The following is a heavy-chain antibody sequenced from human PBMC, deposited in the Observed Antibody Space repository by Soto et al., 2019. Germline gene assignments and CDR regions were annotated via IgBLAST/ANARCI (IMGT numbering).Heavy chain of an antibody. CDR2: IYYSGST. J-gene: IGHJ4*02. CDR1: GGSISSGGYY. CDR3: AREGSGSYDFTAMAKSGYFDY. V-gene: IGHV4-31*03. D-gene: IGHD3-10*01. Sequence: TSETLSLTCTVSGGSISSGGYYWSWIRQHPGKGLEWIGYIYYSGSTYYNPSLKSRVTISVDTSKNQFSLKLSSVTAADTAVYYCAREGSGSYDFTAMAKSGYFDYWGQGTLVTVSS.